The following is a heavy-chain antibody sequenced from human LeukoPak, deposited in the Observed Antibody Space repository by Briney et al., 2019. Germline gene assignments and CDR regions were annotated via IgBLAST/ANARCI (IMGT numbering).Heavy chain of an antibody. CDR2: INHSGST. Sequence: SETLSLTCAVYGGSFSGYYWSWIRQPPGKGLEWIGEINHSGSTNYNPSLKSRVTISVDTSKNQFSLKLSSVTAADTAVYYCARKTTYYYGSGSRYYFDYWGQGTLVTVSS. V-gene: IGHV4-34*01. D-gene: IGHD3-10*01. CDR3: ARKTTYYYGSGSRYYFDY. CDR1: GGSFSGYY. J-gene: IGHJ4*02.